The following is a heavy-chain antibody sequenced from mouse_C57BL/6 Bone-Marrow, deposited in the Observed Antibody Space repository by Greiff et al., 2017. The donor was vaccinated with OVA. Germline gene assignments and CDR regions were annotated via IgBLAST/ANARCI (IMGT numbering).Heavy chain of an antibody. Sequence: EVKLMESGGGLVQPGGSLKLSCAASGFTFSDYYMYWVRQTPEKRLEWVAYISNGGGSTYYPDTVKGRFTISRDNAKNTLYLQMSRLKSEDTAMYYCARRYGSSYDWYFDVWGTGTTVTVSS. D-gene: IGHD1-1*01. CDR1: GFTFSDYY. CDR2: ISNGGGST. V-gene: IGHV5-12*01. CDR3: ARRYGSSYDWYFDV. J-gene: IGHJ1*03.